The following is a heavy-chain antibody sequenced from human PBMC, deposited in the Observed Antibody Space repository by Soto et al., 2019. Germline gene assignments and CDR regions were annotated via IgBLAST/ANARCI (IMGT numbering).Heavy chain of an antibody. CDR2: VSTYNGDT. D-gene: IGHD3-9*01. CDR1: GYTFTSYG. J-gene: IGHJ4*02. CDR3: VRVQPVYDILTEIDF. Sequence: GASVKVSCKASGYTFTSYGISWVRQAPGQGLAWMGWVSTYNGDTHYPQNFQGRVIMTTDTSTNTAYMELKSLRSDDTAIYFCVRVQPVYDILTEIDFWGQGPLVTVSS. V-gene: IGHV1-18*01.